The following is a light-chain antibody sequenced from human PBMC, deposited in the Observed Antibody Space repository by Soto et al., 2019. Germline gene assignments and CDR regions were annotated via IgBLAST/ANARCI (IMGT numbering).Light chain of an antibody. CDR2: DAS. CDR3: QHRSNLPLT. CDR1: KSVSSY. J-gene: IGKJ4*01. V-gene: IGKV3-11*01. Sequence: EIVLTQSPATLSLSPGERATLSCRASKSVSSYFAWYQQKPGQAPRLLIYDASNRATGIPARFSGIGSGTDFTLTISSLELEDFAVYYCQHRSNLPLTFGGGTKVEIK.